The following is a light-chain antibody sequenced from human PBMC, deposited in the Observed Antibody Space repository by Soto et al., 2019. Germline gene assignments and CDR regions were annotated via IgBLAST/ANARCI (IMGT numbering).Light chain of an antibody. CDR3: SSFTSAYTFV. Sequence: QSALTQPASVSGSPGQSIAISCTGTSSDVGGYEYVSWYQQHPGKAPKLLISKDSNRPSGVSDRFSGSKSGNTASLTISGLQAEDEADYYCSSFTSAYTFVFGSGTKLTVL. J-gene: IGLJ1*01. CDR2: KDS. CDR1: SSDVGGYEY. V-gene: IGLV2-14*01.